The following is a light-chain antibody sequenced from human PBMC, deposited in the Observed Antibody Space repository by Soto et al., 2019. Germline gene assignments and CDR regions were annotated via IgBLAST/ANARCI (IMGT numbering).Light chain of an antibody. CDR2: DAS. CDR3: QLYNSCSWT. Sequence: DTQMTQSPSTLSGAEGDRVTITCRASQSVSNYLAWYQQKPGKAPKLLIYDASSLESGVPSRFSGSGSGTDFTLSICRLQPDDFGTYYCQLYNSCSWTFGHGTKVDIK. V-gene: IGKV1-5*01. CDR1: QSVSNY. J-gene: IGKJ1*01.